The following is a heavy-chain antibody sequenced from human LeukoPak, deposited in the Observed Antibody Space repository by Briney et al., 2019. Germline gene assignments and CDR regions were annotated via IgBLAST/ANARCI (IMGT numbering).Heavy chain of an antibody. J-gene: IGHJ4*02. V-gene: IGHV3-23*01. CDR1: GFTFSSYA. D-gene: IGHD4-23*01. CDR2: ISSSGGST. CDR3: ARRYGGNPGDFDY. Sequence: GGSLRLSCAASGFTFSSYAMSWVRQAPGKGLEWVSAISSSGGSTYYADSVKGRFTISRDNSKNTLYLQMNSLRAEDTAVYYCARRYGGNPGDFDYWGQGTLVTVSS.